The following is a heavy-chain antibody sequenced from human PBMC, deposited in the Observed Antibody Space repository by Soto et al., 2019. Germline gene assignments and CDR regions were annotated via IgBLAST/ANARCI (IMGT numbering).Heavy chain of an antibody. Sequence: SVKVSCKASGGTFSSYAISWVRQAPGQGLEWMGGIIPIFGTANYAQKFQGRVTITADKSTSTAYMELSSLRSEDTAVYYCARGRYYYDSSGYYTPIDYWGQGTLVTVSS. CDR2: IIPIFGTA. V-gene: IGHV1-69*06. CDR1: GGTFSSYA. D-gene: IGHD3-22*01. CDR3: ARGRYYYDSSGYYTPIDY. J-gene: IGHJ4*02.